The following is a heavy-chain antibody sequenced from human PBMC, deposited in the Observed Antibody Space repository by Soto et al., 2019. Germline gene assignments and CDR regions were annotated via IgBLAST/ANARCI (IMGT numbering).Heavy chain of an antibody. Sequence: TGGSLRLSCAASGFTVSSNYMSWVRQAPGKGLKWVSVIYSGGSTYYADSVKGRFTISRDNAKNSLYLQMNSLRAEDTAVYYCARGDCISTSCYYYYYGMDVWGQGTTVTVSS. V-gene: IGHV3-66*01. J-gene: IGHJ6*02. D-gene: IGHD2-2*01. CDR1: GFTVSSNY. CDR2: IYSGGST. CDR3: ARGDCISTSCYYYYYGMDV.